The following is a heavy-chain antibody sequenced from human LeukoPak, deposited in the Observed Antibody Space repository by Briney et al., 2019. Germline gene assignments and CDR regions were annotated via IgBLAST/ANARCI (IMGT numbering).Heavy chain of an antibody. Sequence: GGSLRLSCAASGFTFSSYGMSWVRQAPGKGLEWVSTISGSGGETNYADSVKGRLTISRDNSKHTLYLQMSSLRAEDTAVYYCASGLAVTATTYWYFDLWGRGTLVTVSS. V-gene: IGHV3-23*01. D-gene: IGHD2-21*02. CDR1: GFTFSSYG. CDR3: ASGLAVTATTYWYFDL. CDR2: ISGSGGET. J-gene: IGHJ2*01.